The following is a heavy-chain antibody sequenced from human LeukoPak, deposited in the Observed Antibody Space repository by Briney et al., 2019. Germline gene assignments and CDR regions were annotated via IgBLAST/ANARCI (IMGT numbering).Heavy chain of an antibody. J-gene: IGHJ5*02. CDR2: IYTSGST. Sequence: PSETLSLTCTVSGGSISSYYWSWIRQPAGKGLEWIGRIYTSGSTNYNPSLKSRVTMSVDTSKNQFSLKLSSVTAADTAVYYCARDVGSWSVLMVYARFDPWGQGTLVTVPS. CDR3: ARDVGSWSVLMVYARFDP. V-gene: IGHV4-4*07. D-gene: IGHD2-8*01. CDR1: GGSISSYY.